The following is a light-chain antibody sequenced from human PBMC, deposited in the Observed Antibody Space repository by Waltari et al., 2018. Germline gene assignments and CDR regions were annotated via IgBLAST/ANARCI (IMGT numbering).Light chain of an antibody. J-gene: IGLJ3*02. CDR3: AAWDDSLHVWV. CDR1: GSNIGSHT. CDR2: TQN. Sequence: QSVLTQPPSASGTPGQRVTISCSGSGSNIGSHTVTWFLHLPAKAPKLLIYTQNQRPSGVPDRFSGSKSGTSVSLAIRGLQSDDEAHYYCAAWDDSLHVWVFGGGTKLTVL. V-gene: IGLV1-44*01.